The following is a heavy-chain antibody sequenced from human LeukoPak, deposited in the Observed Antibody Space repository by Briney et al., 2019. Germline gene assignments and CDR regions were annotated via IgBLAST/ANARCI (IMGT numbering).Heavy chain of an antibody. J-gene: IGHJ4*02. Sequence: PGGSLRPSCAASGFTFSSYSMGWVRRAPGKGLEWVSSIGGSGSVTYYTDSVRGRFTLSRDNSENTVYLQMNSLRAEDTAVYYCVKGGPRAQLVDFWGQGTLVTVSS. CDR3: VKGGPRAQLVDF. V-gene: IGHV3-23*01. D-gene: IGHD2-2*01. CDR1: GFTFSSYS. CDR2: IGGSGSVT.